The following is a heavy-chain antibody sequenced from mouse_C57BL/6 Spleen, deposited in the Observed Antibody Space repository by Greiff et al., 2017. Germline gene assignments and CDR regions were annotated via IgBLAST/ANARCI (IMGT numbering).Heavy chain of an antibody. CDR3: ARRGTTAFDY. J-gene: IGHJ2*01. V-gene: IGHV1-69*01. Sequence: QVQLKQPGAELVMPGASVKLSCKASGYTFNSYWMHWVKQRPGQGLELIGEIAPSDSYTNYNQKFKGKSTLTEDKSSITAYMQLSTLTSEDSAIYYCARRGTTAFDYWGQGTTLTVSS. CDR2: IAPSDSYT. CDR1: GYTFNSYW. D-gene: IGHD1-2*01.